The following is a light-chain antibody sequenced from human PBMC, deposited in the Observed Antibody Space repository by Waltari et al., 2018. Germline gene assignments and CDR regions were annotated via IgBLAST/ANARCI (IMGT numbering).Light chain of an antibody. Sequence: EVVLTQSPATLSLSPGETATLTCRASQSISTYLAWYQHKPGQAPRLLIYNASNRATGIPDRFSGSGSGTDITLTISSLGPEDVVVYYCQQRSDWTSITFGQGTRLEIK. CDR1: QSISTY. CDR2: NAS. CDR3: QQRSDWTSIT. J-gene: IGKJ5*01. V-gene: IGKV3-11*01.